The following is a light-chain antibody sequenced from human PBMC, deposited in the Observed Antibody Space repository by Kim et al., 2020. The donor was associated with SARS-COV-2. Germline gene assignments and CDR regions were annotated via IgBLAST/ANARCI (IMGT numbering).Light chain of an antibody. V-gene: IGKV3-11*01. Sequence: SPAGKGAISCRASQGVISCLALYQQKPSQAPWLRIYDAADSATDIRARFSVSGSGSGFTLTISILEPEHYAVYYCQQHNSWPPLTFGRGTKVEIK. CDR1: QGVISC. J-gene: IGKJ4*01. CDR3: QQHNSWPPLT. CDR2: DAA.